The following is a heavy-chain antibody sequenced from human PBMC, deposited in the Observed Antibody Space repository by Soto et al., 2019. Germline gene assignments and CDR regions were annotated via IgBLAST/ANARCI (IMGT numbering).Heavy chain of an antibody. Sequence: GGSLRLSCAAFGFDFNKYAMTWVRQAPGKGLEWVSSITSNGDSTYYADSVKGRFTTSRDNSKNTLYLQMNSLRADDTAVFYCATDSPYSTPSPFYFDSWGQGTMVTVSS. CDR1: GFDFNKYA. CDR2: ITSNGDST. J-gene: IGHJ4*02. CDR3: ATDSPYSTPSPFYFDS. D-gene: IGHD2-15*01. V-gene: IGHV3-23*01.